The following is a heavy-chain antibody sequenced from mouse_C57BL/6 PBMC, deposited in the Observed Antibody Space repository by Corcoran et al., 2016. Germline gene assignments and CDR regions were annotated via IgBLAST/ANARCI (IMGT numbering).Heavy chain of an antibody. D-gene: IGHD3-2*02. CDR3: ALDSSGYDY. CDR1: GYTFTDYY. CDR2: INPKNGGT. J-gene: IGHJ2*01. V-gene: IGHV1-26*01. Sequence: EVQLQQSGPELVKPGASVKISCKASGYTFTDYYMNWVKQSHGKSLEWIGDINPKNGGTSYNQKFKGKATLTVDKSSSTAYMELRSLTSEDSAVYYCALDSSGYDYWGQGTTLTVSS.